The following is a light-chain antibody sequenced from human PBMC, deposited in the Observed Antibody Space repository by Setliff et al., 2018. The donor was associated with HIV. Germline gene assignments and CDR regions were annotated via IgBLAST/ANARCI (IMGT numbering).Light chain of an antibody. V-gene: IGLV2-14*01. CDR3: SSYTNSVTVV. Sequence: QSALTQPASVSGSPGQSITISCTGTSSDIGAYNYVSWYQQYPGKAPKLIIYEVSNRPSGVSSRFSGSKSGNTASLTISGLQPEDGADYYCSSYTNSVTVVFGTGTKVTVL. CDR1: SSDIGAYNY. CDR2: EVS. J-gene: IGLJ1*01.